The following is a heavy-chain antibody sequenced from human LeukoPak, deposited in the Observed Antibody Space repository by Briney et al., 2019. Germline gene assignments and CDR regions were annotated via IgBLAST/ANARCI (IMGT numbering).Heavy chain of an antibody. CDR2: INHSGST. V-gene: IGHV4-34*01. D-gene: IGHD5-12*01. CDR3: ARTGGSGYGSLDY. J-gene: IGHJ4*02. Sequence: IXXPPGXGLEWIGEINHSGSTNYNPSLKSRVTISVDTSKNQFSLKLSSVTAADTAVYYCARTGGSGYGSLDYWGQGTLVTVSS.